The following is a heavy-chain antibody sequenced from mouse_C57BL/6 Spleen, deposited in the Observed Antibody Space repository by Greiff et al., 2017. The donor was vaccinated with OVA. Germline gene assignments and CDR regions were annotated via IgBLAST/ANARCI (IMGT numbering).Heavy chain of an antibody. CDR3: ARDCYGSSWAMDY. V-gene: IGHV1-52*01. CDR1: GYTFTSYW. J-gene: IGHJ4*01. CDR2: IDPADSET. Sequence: VQLQQPGAELVRPGSSVKLSCKASGYTFTSYWMHWVKQRPIQGLEWIGNIDPADSETHYNQKFKDKATLTVDKSSSTAYLQLRSLTSEDSAVDYFARDCYGSSWAMDYWGQGTSVTVSS. D-gene: IGHD1-1*01.